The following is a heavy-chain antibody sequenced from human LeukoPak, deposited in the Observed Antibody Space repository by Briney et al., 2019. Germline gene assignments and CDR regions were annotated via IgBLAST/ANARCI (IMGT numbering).Heavy chain of an antibody. D-gene: IGHD3-22*01. CDR2: IKQDGSEK. V-gene: IGHV3-7*01. J-gene: IGHJ4*02. CDR3: ARDKYYYDSSGYYGTNGGFDY. CDR1: GFTFSSNW. Sequence: GGSLRLSCAASGFTFSSNWMSWVRQAPGEGLEWVANIKQDGSEKYYVDSVKGRFTISRDNAKNSLYLQMNSLRAEDTAVYYCARDKYYYDSSGYYGTNGGFDYWGQGTLVTVSS.